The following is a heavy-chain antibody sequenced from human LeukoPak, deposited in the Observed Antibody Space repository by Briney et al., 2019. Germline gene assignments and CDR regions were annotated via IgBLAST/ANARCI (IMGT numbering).Heavy chain of an antibody. D-gene: IGHD3-10*01. CDR3: ARDFYGSGSYYNGHYYYYGMDV. CDR2: ISSDGTNE. Sequence: GKSLRLSCAASGFTFSSYAIHWVRQAPDKGLEWVAIISSDGTNEYYADSVKGRFTISRDNSKDTLYLQMNSLRAEDTAVYYCARDFYGSGSYYNGHYYYYGMDVWGKGTTVTVSS. J-gene: IGHJ6*04. V-gene: IGHV3-30*04. CDR1: GFTFSSYA.